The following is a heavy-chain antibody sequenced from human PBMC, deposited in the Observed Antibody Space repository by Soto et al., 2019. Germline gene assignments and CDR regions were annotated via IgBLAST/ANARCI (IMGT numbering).Heavy chain of an antibody. D-gene: IGHD4-17*01. CDR1: GGSISSYY. V-gene: IGHV4-59*01. CDR3: AIFYGGRPFDI. CDR2: VYYSGST. J-gene: IGHJ3*02. Sequence: QVQLQESGPGLVKPSETLSLTCTVSGGSISSYYWSWIRQPPGKGLEWIGYVYYSGSTSYNPSLKSRVTIAADTSKNQFSLKLSSVTAADTAVDYCAIFYGGRPFDIWGQGTMVTVSS.